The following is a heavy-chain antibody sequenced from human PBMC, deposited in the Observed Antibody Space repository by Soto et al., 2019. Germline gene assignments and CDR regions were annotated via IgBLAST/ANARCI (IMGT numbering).Heavy chain of an antibody. CDR1: GFTFSSYS. CDR3: ARDTPARGGSGSSH. CDR2: ISSSSSYI. J-gene: IGHJ4*02. Sequence: GGSLRLSCAASGFTFSSYSMNWVRQAPGKGLEWVSSISSSSSYIYYADSVKGRFTISRDNAKNSLYLQMNSLRAEDTAVYYCARDTPARGGSGSSHWGQGTLVTVSS. D-gene: IGHD3-10*01. V-gene: IGHV3-21*01.